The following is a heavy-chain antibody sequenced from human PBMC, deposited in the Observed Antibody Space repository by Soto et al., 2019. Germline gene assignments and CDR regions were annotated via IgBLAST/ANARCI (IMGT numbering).Heavy chain of an antibody. CDR3: AKVHGYCSSTSCYTNGMDV. V-gene: IGHV3-30*18. CDR1: GFTFSSYG. D-gene: IGHD2-2*02. J-gene: IGHJ6*02. Sequence: PGGSLRLSCAASGFTFSSYGMHWVRQAPGKGLEWVAVISYDGSNKYYADSVKGRFTISRDNSKNTLYLQMNSLRAEDTAVYYCAKVHGYCSSTSCYTNGMDVWGQGTTVTVSS. CDR2: ISYDGSNK.